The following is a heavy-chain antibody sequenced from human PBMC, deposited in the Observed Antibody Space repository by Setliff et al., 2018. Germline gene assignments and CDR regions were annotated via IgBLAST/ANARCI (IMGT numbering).Heavy chain of an antibody. V-gene: IGHV1-69*05. CDR3: ASRGSDGDYAFDY. CDR2: IIPIFGTA. J-gene: IGHJ4*02. Sequence: SVKVSCKASGGTFSSYAISWVRQAPGQGLEWMGGIIPIFGTANYAQKFQGRVTITTGESTSTAYMELSSLRSEDTAVYYCASRGSDGDYAFDYWGQGTLVTVSS. CDR1: GGTFSSYA. D-gene: IGHD4-17*01.